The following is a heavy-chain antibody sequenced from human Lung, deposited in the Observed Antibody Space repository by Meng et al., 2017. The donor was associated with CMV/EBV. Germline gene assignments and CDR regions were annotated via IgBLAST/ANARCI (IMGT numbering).Heavy chain of an antibody. D-gene: IGHD1-26*01. CDR2: VSWGGGLT. J-gene: IGHJ5*01. Sequence: GEXXKISCAASGFTFDAYTIHWVRQPPGKGLEWVSLVSWGGGLTYSADSVKGRFTTSSDSSKNSLYLEKTYLRNEDTALYDCAKGGGSYSFRANFDSWRQGTVVTVSS. V-gene: IGHV3-43*01. CDR1: GFTFDAYT. CDR3: AKGGGSYSFRANFDS.